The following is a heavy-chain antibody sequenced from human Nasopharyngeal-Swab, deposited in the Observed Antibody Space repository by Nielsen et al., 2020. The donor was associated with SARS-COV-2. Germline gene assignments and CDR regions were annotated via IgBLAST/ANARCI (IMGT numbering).Heavy chain of an antibody. J-gene: IGHJ4*02. CDR1: GGSFSDYS. CDR3: SSGRVVYGGYDPLTPRHYLNY. D-gene: IGHD5-12*01. V-gene: IGHV4-34*01. CDR2: INHSGIT. Sequence: SETLSLTCAVSGGSFSDYSWSWICQSPGKGLECIGEINHSGITNYNPSLKSRVTISVDTAKNHLSLKLTSVTAADTAVYFCSSGRVVYGGYDPLTPRHYLNYWGQGTQVTVSS.